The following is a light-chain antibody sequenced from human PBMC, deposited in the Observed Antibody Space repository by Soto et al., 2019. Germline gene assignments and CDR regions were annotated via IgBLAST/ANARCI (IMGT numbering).Light chain of an antibody. CDR1: QSISSY. Sequence: DIQMTQSPSSLSASVGDRVTITCRASQSISSYLNWYQQKPGKAPKLLIYAASSLQSGVPSRFSGSGSGTEFTLTISSLQPEDFATYYCQQRYSTLWTVGQGTKVEIK. CDR2: AAS. CDR3: QQRYSTLWT. J-gene: IGKJ1*01. V-gene: IGKV1-39*01.